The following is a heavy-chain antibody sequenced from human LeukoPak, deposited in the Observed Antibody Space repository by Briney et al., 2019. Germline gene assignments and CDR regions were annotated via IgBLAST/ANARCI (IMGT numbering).Heavy chain of an antibody. Sequence: ASVKVSCKASGYTFTGYYMHWVRQAPGQGLEWMGWINPNSGGTNYAQNFQGRVTMTKDTSISTAYMELSRLRSDDTALYYCARASGRYSDAFDIWGQGTMVTVSS. J-gene: IGHJ3*02. CDR2: INPNSGGT. D-gene: IGHD1-26*01. CDR3: ARASGRYSDAFDI. CDR1: GYTFTGYY. V-gene: IGHV1-2*02.